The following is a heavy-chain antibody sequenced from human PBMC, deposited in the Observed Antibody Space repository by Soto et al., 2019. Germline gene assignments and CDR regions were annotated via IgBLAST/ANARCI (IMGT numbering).Heavy chain of an antibody. J-gene: IGHJ4*02. V-gene: IGHV1-8*01. CDR3: ARARYTKYDYDY. Sequence: QVQLVQSGAEVKKPGASVKVSCKASGYTFTSYDINWVRQATGQGLEWMGWMNLNNGNTGYAQKFQGRVTMTRNTSISTAYMELSSLRSEDTVVYYCARARYTKYDYDYWGQGTLVTVSS. D-gene: IGHD5-12*01. CDR1: GYTFTSYD. CDR2: MNLNNGNT.